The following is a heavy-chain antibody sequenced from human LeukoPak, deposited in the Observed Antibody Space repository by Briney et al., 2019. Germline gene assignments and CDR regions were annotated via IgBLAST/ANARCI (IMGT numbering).Heavy chain of an antibody. CDR2: IIPIFGTA. V-gene: IGHV1-69*01. J-gene: IGHJ5*02. D-gene: IGHD3-22*01. Sequence: ASVKVSCKASGGTFSIYAISWVRQAPGQGLEWMGGIIPIFGTANYAQKFQGRVTITADESTSTAYMELSSLRSEDTAVYYCAGIRNYYDSSGYYQFDPWGQGTLVTVSS. CDR3: AGIRNYYDSSGYYQFDP. CDR1: GGTFSIYA.